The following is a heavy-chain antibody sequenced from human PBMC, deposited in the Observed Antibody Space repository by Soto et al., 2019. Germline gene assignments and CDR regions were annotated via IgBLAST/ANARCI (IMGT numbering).Heavy chain of an antibody. CDR3: ARTSSGWTFDY. CDR1: GGSISSYY. CDR2: IYYSGSA. D-gene: IGHD6-19*01. V-gene: IGHV4-59*01. J-gene: IGHJ4*02. Sequence: SETLSLTCTVSGGSISSYYWSWIRQPPGKGLEWIGYIYYSGSANYNPSLKSRVTISQDTSKNQFSLNLISVTAADTAVYYCARTSSGWTFDYWGQGTLVTVSS.